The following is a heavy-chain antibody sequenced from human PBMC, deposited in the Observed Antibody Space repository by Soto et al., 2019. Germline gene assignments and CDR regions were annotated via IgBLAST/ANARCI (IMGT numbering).Heavy chain of an antibody. CDR3: ARHKLLLTGYPYYFDY. CDR1: GGSISSSSYY. Sequence: QLQLQESGPGLVKPSETLSLTCTVSGGSISSSSYYWGWIRQPPGKGLEWIGSIYYSGSTYYNPSLKSRVTISVDTSKNQFSLKLSSVTAADTAVYYCARHKLLLTGYPYYFDYWGQGTLVTVSS. J-gene: IGHJ4*02. V-gene: IGHV4-39*01. D-gene: IGHD3-9*01. CDR2: IYYSGST.